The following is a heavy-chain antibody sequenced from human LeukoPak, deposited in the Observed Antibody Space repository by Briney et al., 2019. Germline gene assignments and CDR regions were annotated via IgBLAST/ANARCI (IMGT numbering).Heavy chain of an antibody. CDR1: GGTFSSYA. D-gene: IGHD3-9*01. Sequence: SVKVSCKASGGTFSSYAISWVRQAPGQGLEWMGGIIPIFGTANYAQKFQGRVTITADESTSTAYMELSSPRSEDTAVYYCASCDILTGYYIVEYFQHWGQGTLVTVSS. CDR2: IIPIFGTA. V-gene: IGHV1-69*01. J-gene: IGHJ1*01. CDR3: ASCDILTGYYIVEYFQH.